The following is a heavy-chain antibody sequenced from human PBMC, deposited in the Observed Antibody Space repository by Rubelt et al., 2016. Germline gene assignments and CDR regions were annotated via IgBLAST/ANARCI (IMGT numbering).Heavy chain of an antibody. CDR2: ISAYNGNT. Sequence: QVQLVQSGAEVKKPGASVKVSCKASGYTFTSYGISWVRQAPGQGLEWMGWISAYNGNTNYDQKAQGRVNMTSANHTSPACRGLGSLRSDETAGDYCARDSGSPRGGGHDYWGQGTLVTVSS. J-gene: IGHJ4*02. D-gene: IGHD1-26*01. CDR1: GYTFTSYG. CDR3: ARDSGSPRGGGHDY. V-gene: IGHV1-18*01.